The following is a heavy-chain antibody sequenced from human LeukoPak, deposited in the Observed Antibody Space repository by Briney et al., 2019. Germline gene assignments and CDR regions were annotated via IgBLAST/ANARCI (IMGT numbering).Heavy chain of an antibody. CDR1: GYTFSNYY. Sequence: ASVKVSCKASGYTFSNYYMHWVRQAPGQGLEWMGIINPSGGSTTYAHKFQGRVTMTRDTSTSTVYMELSSLRSEDTAVYYCARDITWFGELLPSGMDVWGQGTTVTVSS. V-gene: IGHV1-46*01. CDR2: INPSGGST. CDR3: ARDITWFGELLPSGMDV. D-gene: IGHD3-10*01. J-gene: IGHJ6*02.